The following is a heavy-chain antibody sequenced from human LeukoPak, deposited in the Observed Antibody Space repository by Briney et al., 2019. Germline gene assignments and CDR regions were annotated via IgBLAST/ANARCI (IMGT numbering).Heavy chain of an antibody. CDR1: GFTFSSYG. D-gene: IGHD2-15*01. V-gene: IGHV3-23*01. CDR2: LSGSGSVT. CDR3: ARGNVAVSRDY. Sequence: PGGSLRLSCAASGFTFSSYGMHWVRQAPGKGLVWVSVLSGSGSVTYYADSVKGRFTISRDNSKNTLYLQMHSLRDEDTAIYYCARGNVAVSRDYWGQGTLATVSS. J-gene: IGHJ4*02.